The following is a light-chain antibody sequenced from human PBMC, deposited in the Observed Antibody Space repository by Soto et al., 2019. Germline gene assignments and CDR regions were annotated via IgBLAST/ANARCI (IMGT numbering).Light chain of an antibody. Sequence: EIVLTPSPGTLSLSPGERATLSCRASQSINNYLAWYQQRPGQAPRLLIYEASNRATGIPARFSGGGSGTDFTLTISSLEPEDFAVYYCQQRSNWWTFGQGTKVDIK. CDR3: QQRSNWWT. CDR1: QSINNY. J-gene: IGKJ1*01. V-gene: IGKV3-11*01. CDR2: EAS.